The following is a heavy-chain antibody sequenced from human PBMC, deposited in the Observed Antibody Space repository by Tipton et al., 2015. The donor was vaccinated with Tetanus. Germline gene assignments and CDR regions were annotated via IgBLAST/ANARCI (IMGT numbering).Heavy chain of an antibody. V-gene: IGHV4-39*01. J-gene: IGHJ4*02. D-gene: IGHD6-19*01. CDR3: TRLPRQWLAHGDY. CDR2: IYHSGYT. Sequence: TLSLTCTVSGGSINSSYYWGWIRQPPGKGLEWMGSIYHSGYTYYKASLKSRLSLSVDTSKSQFSLSLRSVTAADTAVYYCTRLPRQWLAHGDYWGQGALVTVSS. CDR1: GGSINSSYY.